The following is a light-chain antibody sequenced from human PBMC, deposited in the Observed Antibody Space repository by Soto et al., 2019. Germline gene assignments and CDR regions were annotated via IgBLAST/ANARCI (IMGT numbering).Light chain of an antibody. V-gene: IGLV1-44*01. CDR1: NSNIGSNT. CDR2: SNN. CDR3: AAWDDNLNGVV. Sequence: QPVLTQPPSASGTPGQRVTISCSGSNSNIGSNTVNWYQQLPGTAPKLLIYSNNQRPSGVPDRFSGSKSGTSASLAISGLQSEDEADYYCAAWDDNLNGVVFGGGTKLTVL. J-gene: IGLJ2*01.